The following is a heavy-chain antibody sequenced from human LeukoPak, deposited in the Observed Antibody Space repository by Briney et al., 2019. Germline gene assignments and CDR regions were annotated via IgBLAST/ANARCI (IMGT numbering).Heavy chain of an antibody. Sequence: GGSLRLSCAASGFIFSTFGMHWVRQAPGKGLEWVAFIPYDGSNKYYGDSVKGRFTISRDNSKNTLYLEMNSLRVEDTAVYYCAKRDYLDVWGKGTTVTVSS. CDR2: IPYDGSNK. J-gene: IGHJ6*03. V-gene: IGHV3-30*02. CDR1: GFIFSTFG. CDR3: AKRDYLDV.